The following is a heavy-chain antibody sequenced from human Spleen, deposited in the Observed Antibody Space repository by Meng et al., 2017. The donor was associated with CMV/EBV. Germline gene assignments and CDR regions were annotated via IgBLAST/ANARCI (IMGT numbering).Heavy chain of an antibody. V-gene: IGHV3-7*01. J-gene: IGHJ4*02. CDR3: AKGAARYCSSTSCYTDY. CDR2: IKQDGSEK. Sequence: GESLKISCAASGFTFSSYSMNWVRQAPGKGLEWVANIKQDGSEKYYVDSVKGRFTISRDNAKNSLYLQMNSLRVEDTAVYYCAKGAARYCSSTSCYTDYWGQGTLVTVSS. CDR1: GFTFSSYS. D-gene: IGHD2-2*02.